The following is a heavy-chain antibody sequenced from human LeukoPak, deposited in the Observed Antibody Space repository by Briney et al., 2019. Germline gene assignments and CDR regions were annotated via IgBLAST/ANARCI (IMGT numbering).Heavy chain of an antibody. V-gene: IGHV1-24*01. CDR2: FDPEDGET. CDR3: ATDRWELRAFDY. CDR1: GYTLTELS. Sequence: ASVKVSCKVSGYTLTELSMHWVRQAPGKGLEWMGGFDPEDGETIYAQKFQGRVTMTEDTSTDTAYMELSSLRSEDTAVYYCATDRWELRAFDYWGQGTLVTVSS. D-gene: IGHD1-26*01. J-gene: IGHJ4*02.